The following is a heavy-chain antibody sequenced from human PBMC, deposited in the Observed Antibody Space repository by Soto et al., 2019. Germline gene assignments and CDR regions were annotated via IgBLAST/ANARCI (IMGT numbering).Heavy chain of an antibody. CDR1: GDSVSSNSAA. J-gene: IGHJ6*03. V-gene: IGHV6-1*01. D-gene: IGHD3-9*01. CDR2: TYYRSKWYN. Sequence: PSQTLSLTCAISGDSVSSNSAAWNWIRQSPSRGLEWLGRTYYRSKWYNDYAVSVKSRITINPDTSKNQFSLQLNSVTPEDTAVYYCARDISDYDILTGPNYYYYYYMDVWGKGTTVTVSS. CDR3: ARDISDYDILTGPNYYYYYYMDV.